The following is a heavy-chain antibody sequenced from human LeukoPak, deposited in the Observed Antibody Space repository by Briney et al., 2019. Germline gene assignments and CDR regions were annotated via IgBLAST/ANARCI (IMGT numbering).Heavy chain of an antibody. CDR1: GYTFTSYY. J-gene: IGHJ3*02. CDR3: AAWGLLLGGAFDI. Sequence: GASVKVSCKASGYTFTSYYMHWVRQAPGQGLEWMGWISAYNGNTNYAQKLQGRVTMTTDTSTSTAYMELRSLRSDDTAVYYCAAWGLLLGGAFDIWGQGTMVTVSS. V-gene: IGHV1-18*04. CDR2: ISAYNGNT. D-gene: IGHD1-26*01.